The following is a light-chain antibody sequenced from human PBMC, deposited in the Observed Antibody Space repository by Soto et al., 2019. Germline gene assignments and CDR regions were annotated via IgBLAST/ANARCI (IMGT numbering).Light chain of an antibody. CDR1: QSVSNNY. CDR3: QQRSNWPRT. CDR2: DAS. V-gene: IGKV3-11*01. J-gene: IGKJ1*01. Sequence: EIVLAQSPGTLSLSPGERATLCCRASQSVSNNYLAWYQQKPGQAPRLLIYDASNRATGIPARFSGSGSGTDFTLTISSLEPEDFAVYYCQQRSNWPRTFGQGTKVDIK.